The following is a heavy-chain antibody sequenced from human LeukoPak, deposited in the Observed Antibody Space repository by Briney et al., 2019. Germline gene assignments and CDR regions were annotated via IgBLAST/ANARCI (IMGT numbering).Heavy chain of an antibody. J-gene: IGHJ5*02. D-gene: IGHD3-10*01. V-gene: IGHV4-39*01. CDR2: IYYSGST. Sequence: PSETLSLTCTVSGGSISSSSYYWGWIRQPPGKGLEWIGSIYYSGSTYYNPSLKSRVTISVDTSKNQFSLKLSSVTAADTAVYYCARRKTYGSGSYRFTWFDPWGQGTLVTVSS. CDR1: GGSISSSSYY. CDR3: ARRKTYGSGSYRFTWFDP.